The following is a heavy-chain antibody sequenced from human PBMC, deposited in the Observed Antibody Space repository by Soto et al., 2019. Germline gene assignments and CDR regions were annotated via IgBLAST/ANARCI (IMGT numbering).Heavy chain of an antibody. J-gene: IGHJ4*02. CDR3: AKASTGDYYDIRGFEWFFDY. V-gene: IGHV3-23*01. CDR1: GFTFSAYS. Sequence: GGSLRLSCEVSGFTFSAYSMTWVRQAPGKGLEWVSALSGSGTSTYYADSVKGRFTISRDNSMNTLSLQMNSLRAEDTAVYYCAKASTGDYYDIRGFEWFFDYWGLGTLVTVSS. CDR2: LSGSGTST. D-gene: IGHD3-22*01.